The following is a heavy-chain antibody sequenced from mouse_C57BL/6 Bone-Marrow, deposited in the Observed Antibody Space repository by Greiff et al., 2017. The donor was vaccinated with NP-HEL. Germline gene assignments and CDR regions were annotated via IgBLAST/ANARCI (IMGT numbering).Heavy chain of an antibody. D-gene: IGHD1-1*01. CDR3: ARWYYGSSPHWYFDV. V-gene: IGHV1-75*01. CDR2: IFPGSGST. CDR1: GYTFTDYY. J-gene: IGHJ1*03. Sequence: VKLQQSGPELVKPGASVKISCKASGYTFTDYYINWVKQRPGQGLEWIGWIFPGSGSTYYNEKFKGKATLTVDKSSSTAYMLLSSLTSEDSAVYFCARWYYGSSPHWYFDVWGTGTTVTVSS.